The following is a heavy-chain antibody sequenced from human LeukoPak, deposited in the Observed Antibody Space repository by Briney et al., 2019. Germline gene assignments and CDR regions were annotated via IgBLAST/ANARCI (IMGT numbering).Heavy chain of an antibody. J-gene: IGHJ4*02. CDR1: GFTFSSHS. CDR3: ARGRYYYDSGDYPRTFDF. Sequence: GGSLRLSCAASGFTFSSHSMIWVRHAPGERLEWVSSISSSSTYIYYAHSVKGRFTISRDKAKNSPYLQINSLRAEDTAVFYCARGRYYYDSGDYPRTFDFWGRGTLVTVS. V-gene: IGHV3-21*01. CDR2: ISSSSTYI. D-gene: IGHD3-22*01.